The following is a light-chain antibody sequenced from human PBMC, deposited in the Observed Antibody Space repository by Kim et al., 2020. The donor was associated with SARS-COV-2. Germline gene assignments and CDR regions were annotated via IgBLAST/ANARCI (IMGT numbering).Light chain of an antibody. CDR1: LSFNSY. J-gene: IGKJ1*01. CDR3: QQRSNRTPT. V-gene: IGKV3-11*01. CDR2: DAC. Sequence: LAPGESATLSFSASLSFNSYFAWYQQRPDQAPRIISDDACNRVTGIPAMFSGRWSETDFTLTISRQEPEYLAVYYWQQRSNRTPTFGQGTKVDIK.